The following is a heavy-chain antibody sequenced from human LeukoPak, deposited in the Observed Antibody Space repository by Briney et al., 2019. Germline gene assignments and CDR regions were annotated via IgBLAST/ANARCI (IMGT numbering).Heavy chain of an antibody. Sequence: PGGSLRLSCAASGFTFSNYWMSWVRQAPGKGLEWVANINPDGSGKNYVDSVKGRFTISRDNAKNSLYLEMNSLRGEDTALYYCGADAFTCGADAFDVWGHGTVVTVSS. D-gene: IGHD2-2*01. CDR2: INPDGSGK. V-gene: IGHV3-7*01. CDR3: GADAFTCGADAFDV. J-gene: IGHJ3*01. CDR1: GFTFSNYW.